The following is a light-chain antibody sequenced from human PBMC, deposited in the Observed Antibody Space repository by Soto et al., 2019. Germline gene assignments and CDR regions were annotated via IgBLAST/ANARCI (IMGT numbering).Light chain of an antibody. CDR2: GAS. V-gene: IGKV3-20*01. J-gene: IGKJ5*01. CDR3: QQYGSSST. Sequence: IVLAQSPGTLSLSPGEGATLSCRASQTISSSSLAWYQQKGGQAPRLLIYGASSRATGIPDRFSGSGSGTDFTLTISRLEPDDFAVYYCQQYGSSSTFGQGTRLEIK. CDR1: QTISSSS.